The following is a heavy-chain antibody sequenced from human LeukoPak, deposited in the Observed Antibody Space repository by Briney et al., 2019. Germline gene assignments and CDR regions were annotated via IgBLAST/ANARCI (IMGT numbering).Heavy chain of an antibody. D-gene: IGHD6-13*01. CDR3: ARHQYSSSWYNWFDP. V-gene: IGHV4-39*01. Sequence: SETLSLTCTVSGGSISSTYYYWGWIRQPPGEGLEWVGSIYYSGSTYYNPSFKSRVTISVDTSNNQFSLKLTSVTAADTAVYYCARHQYSSSWYNWFDPWGQGTLVTVSS. J-gene: IGHJ5*02. CDR1: GGSISSTYYY. CDR2: IYYSGST.